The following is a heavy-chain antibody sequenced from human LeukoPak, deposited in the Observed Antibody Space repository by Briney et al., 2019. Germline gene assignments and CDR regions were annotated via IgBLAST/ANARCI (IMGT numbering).Heavy chain of an antibody. D-gene: IGHD3-22*01. CDR1: GFTFSSYG. J-gene: IGHJ5*02. V-gene: IGHV3-30*18. CDR3: AKDLYTYYYDSSAHGWFDP. CDR2: ISYDGSNK. Sequence: GGSLRLPCAASGFTFSSYGMHWVRQAPGKGLEWVAVISYDGSNKYYADSVKGRFTISRDNSKNTLYLQMNSLRAEDTAVYYCAKDLYTYYYDSSAHGWFDPWGQGTLVTVSS.